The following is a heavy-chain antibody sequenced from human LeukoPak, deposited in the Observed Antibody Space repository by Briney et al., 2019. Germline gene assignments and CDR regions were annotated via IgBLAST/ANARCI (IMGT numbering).Heavy chain of an antibody. CDR2: IYYSGNT. D-gene: IGHD2-2*02. J-gene: IGHJ5*02. Sequence: RASETLSLTCTVSGGSISSYYWSWIRQPPGKGLEWIGYIYYSGNTNYNPSLKSRVTISVDTSKNQFSLKLSSVTAADTAVYYCARGGYCSSTSCYTRWFDPWGRGTLVTVSS. CDR3: ARGGYCSSTSCYTRWFDP. CDR1: GGSISSYY. V-gene: IGHV4-59*01.